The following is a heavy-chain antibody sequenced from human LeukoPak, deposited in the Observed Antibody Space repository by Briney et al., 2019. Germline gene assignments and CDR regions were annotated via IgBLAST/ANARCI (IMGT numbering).Heavy chain of an antibody. D-gene: IGHD3-10*01. Sequence: GASVKVSCKASGYTFDNYDINWVRQAAGQALEWMGWMKPNTDYTGYAQKFQGRVTMTGNTSMNTAYMELSSLRSEDAAIYYCTRGIRGSTDYWGQGTLVTVSS. CDR2: MKPNTDYT. CDR3: TRGIRGSTDY. CDR1: GYTFDNYD. J-gene: IGHJ4*02. V-gene: IGHV1-8*01.